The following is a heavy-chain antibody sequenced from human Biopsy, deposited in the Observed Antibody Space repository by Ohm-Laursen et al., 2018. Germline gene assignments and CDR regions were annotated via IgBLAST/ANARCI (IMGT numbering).Heavy chain of an antibody. Sequence: SDTLSLTCAVDGGSFRGYDWTWIRHPPGKGLERVGEFIHTGTTIYNPSLKSRLTISVDKSKNHFSLRLTSVTAADTATYFCARGPYGDNAGAFDVWGQGTVVTVSS. CDR2: FIHTGTT. V-gene: IGHV4-34*01. CDR3: ARGPYGDNAGAFDV. D-gene: IGHD4/OR15-4a*01. J-gene: IGHJ3*01. CDR1: GGSFRGYD.